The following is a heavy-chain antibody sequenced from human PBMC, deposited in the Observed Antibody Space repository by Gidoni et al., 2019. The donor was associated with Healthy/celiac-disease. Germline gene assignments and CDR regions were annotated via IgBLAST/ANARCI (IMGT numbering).Heavy chain of an antibody. Sequence: EVQLVESGGGLVQPGGSLRLSCAASGFTVSSNYMSWVRQAPGKGLEWVSVIYSGGSTYYADSVKGRFTISRDNSKNTLYLQMNSLRAEDTAVYYCARTGTTHSSSYGMDVWGQGTTVTVSS. CDR1: GFTVSSNY. CDR3: ARTGTTHSSSYGMDV. V-gene: IGHV3-66*02. CDR2: IYSGGST. J-gene: IGHJ6*02. D-gene: IGHD1-7*01.